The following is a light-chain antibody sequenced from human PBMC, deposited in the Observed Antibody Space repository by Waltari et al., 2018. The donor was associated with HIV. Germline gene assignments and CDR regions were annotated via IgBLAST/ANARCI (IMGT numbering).Light chain of an antibody. V-gene: IGLV2-14*03. CDR3: SSYTTNNTRV. J-gene: IGLJ3*02. CDR1: SSDVGAYNY. CDR2: EVS. Sequence: QSALTQPASVSGSPGQSITISCTGTSSDVGAYNYVSWYQQHPVKAPKLMIYEVSNRPSGVSNRFSASKSGNTASLTISGLQAEDEADYYCSSYTTNNTRVFGGGTKLTVL.